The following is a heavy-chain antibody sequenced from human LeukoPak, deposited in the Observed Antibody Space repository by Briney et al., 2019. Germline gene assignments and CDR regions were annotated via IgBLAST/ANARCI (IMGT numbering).Heavy chain of an antibody. CDR2: INHSGST. Sequence: PSETLSLTCAVYGGSFSGYYWSWIRQPPGQGLEWIGEINHSGSTNYNPSLKSRVTISVDTSKNQFSLKLSSVTAADTAVYYWAAYRLPDSFDYWGQGTPVTVSS. CDR1: GGSFSGYY. J-gene: IGHJ4*02. CDR3: AAYRLPDSFDY. D-gene: IGHD4-17*01. V-gene: IGHV4-34*01.